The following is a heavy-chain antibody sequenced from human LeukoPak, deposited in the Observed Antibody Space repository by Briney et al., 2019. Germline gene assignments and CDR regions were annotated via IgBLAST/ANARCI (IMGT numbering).Heavy chain of an antibody. V-gene: IGHV1-2*02. CDR3: ARILDFAMYYFDY. CDR1: GYTFTGYY. CDR2: INPNSGGT. J-gene: IGHJ4*02. D-gene: IGHD3/OR15-3a*01. Sequence: GASVKVSRKASGYTFTGYYMHWVRQAPGQGLEWMGWINPNSGGTNYAQKFQGRVTMTRDTSISTAYMELSRLRSDDTAVYYCARILDFAMYYFDYWGQGTLVTVSS.